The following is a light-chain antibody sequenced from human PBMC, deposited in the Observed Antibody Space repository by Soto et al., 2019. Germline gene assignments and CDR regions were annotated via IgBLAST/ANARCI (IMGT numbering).Light chain of an antibody. V-gene: IGKV1-5*03. CDR3: QQSNSYSRT. J-gene: IGKJ1*01. CDR2: KAS. Sequence: DIQMTQAPSTLSASVGDRVTITCRASQSISSWLAWYQQKPGKAPKLLIHKASSLESGVPSRFSGSGSGTQFTLTISSLQPDAVATYYCQQSNSYSRTFGQGNKVEIK. CDR1: QSISSW.